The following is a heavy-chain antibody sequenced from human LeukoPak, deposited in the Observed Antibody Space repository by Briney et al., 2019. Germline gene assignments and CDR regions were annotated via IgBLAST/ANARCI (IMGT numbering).Heavy chain of an antibody. V-gene: IGHV3-48*01. Sequence: GSLRLSCTASGFPFRDYAMNWVRQAPGKGLEWVSYISSSSSSIYYADSVKGRFTISRDNAKNSLYLQMNSLRAEDTAVYYCARGRGGYYYDYWGQGTLVTVSS. CDR1: GFPFRDYA. CDR2: ISSSSSSI. D-gene: IGHD3-22*01. J-gene: IGHJ4*02. CDR3: ARGRGGYYYDY.